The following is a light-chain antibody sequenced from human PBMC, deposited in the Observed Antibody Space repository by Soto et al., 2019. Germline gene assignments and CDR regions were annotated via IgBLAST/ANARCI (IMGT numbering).Light chain of an antibody. CDR3: QQYSAKWT. CDR2: KAS. CDR1: ESIRSW. V-gene: IGKV1-5*03. Sequence: DIQMTQSPSTLSASVGDRVTITCRASESIRSWLAWFQQKPGKAPKLLIYKASILQSGVSSRFSGSESGTEFTLTISSLQPDDFATYFCQQYSAKWTFGQGTKVEIK. J-gene: IGKJ1*01.